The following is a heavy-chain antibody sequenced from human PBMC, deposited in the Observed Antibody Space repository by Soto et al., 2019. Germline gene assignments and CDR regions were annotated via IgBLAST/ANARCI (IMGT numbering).Heavy chain of an antibody. CDR2: IRAGGGNI. J-gene: IGHJ5*02. Sequence: EVQLLESGGGLVQPGGSLRLSCAASGFSFSTYAMSLVRQAPGKGLEWVSGIRAGGGNIYYADSVRGRFTISRENSKNTVDLQISSLRAEDTALYYCAKHSEYQLLSWLDPWGLGTLVTVSS. D-gene: IGHD2-2*01. CDR3: AKHSEYQLLSWLDP. CDR1: GFSFSTYA. V-gene: IGHV3-23*01.